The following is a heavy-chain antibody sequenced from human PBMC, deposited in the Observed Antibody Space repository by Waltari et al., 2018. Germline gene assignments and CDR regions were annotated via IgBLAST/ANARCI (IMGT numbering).Heavy chain of an antibody. V-gene: IGHV3-48*01. D-gene: IGHD3-3*01. CDR3: ARDRHGRYDFWSGHSFDY. CDR2: ISSSSSTR. CDR1: GFTFSSYS. Sequence: EVQLVESGGGLVQPGGSLRLSCAASGFTFSSYSMNWVRQAPGKGLEWVSYISSSSSTRYYADSVKGRFTISRDNAKNSLYLQMNSLRAEDTAVYYCARDRHGRYDFWSGHSFDYWGQGTLVTVSS. J-gene: IGHJ4*02.